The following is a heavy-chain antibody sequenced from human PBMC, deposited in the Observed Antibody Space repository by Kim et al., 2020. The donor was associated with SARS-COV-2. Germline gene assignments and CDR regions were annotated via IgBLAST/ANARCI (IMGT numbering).Heavy chain of an antibody. CDR3: AAETQFVYSSIFKHYYYYGIDV. CDR2: IVVDSGNT. V-gene: IGHV1-58*02. J-gene: IGHJ6*02. Sequence: SVKVSCKASGFTFTSSAMQWVRQARGQRLEWIGWIVVDSGNTNYAQKFQERVTITRDMSTSTAYMELSSLRSEDTAVYYCAAETQFVYSSIFKHYYYYGIDVWGQGTTVTVSS. CDR1: GFTFTSSA. D-gene: IGHD6-13*01.